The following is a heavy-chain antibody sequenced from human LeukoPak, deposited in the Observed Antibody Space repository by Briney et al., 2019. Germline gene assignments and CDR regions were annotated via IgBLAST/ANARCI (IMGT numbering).Heavy chain of an antibody. D-gene: IGHD2-2*01. CDR2: ISYDGSNK. V-gene: IGHV3-30-3*01. J-gene: IGHJ4*02. CDR3: ARAGSGSSTSRGDY. CDR1: GFTFSDYA. Sequence: GGSLRLSCAASGFTFSDYAISWVRQAPGKGLEWVAVISYDGSNKYYADSVKGRFTISRDNSKNTLYLQMNSLRAEDTAVYYCARAGSGSSTSRGDYWGQGTLVTVSS.